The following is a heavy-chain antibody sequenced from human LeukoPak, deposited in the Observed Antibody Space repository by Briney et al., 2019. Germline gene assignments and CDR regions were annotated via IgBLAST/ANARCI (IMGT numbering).Heavy chain of an antibody. Sequence: GGSLRLSCAASGFTFRSYAMAWVREAPGKGLEWVSYISSSSSTIYYADPVKGRFTISRDNAKNSLYLQMNSLRAEDTAVYYCARVGSVWFGELPFDYWGQGTLVTVSS. J-gene: IGHJ4*02. V-gene: IGHV3-48*01. CDR3: ARVGSVWFGELPFDY. CDR2: ISSSSSTI. D-gene: IGHD3-10*01. CDR1: GFTFRSYA.